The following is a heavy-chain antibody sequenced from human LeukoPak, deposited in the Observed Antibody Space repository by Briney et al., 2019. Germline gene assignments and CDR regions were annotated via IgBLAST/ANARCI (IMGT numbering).Heavy chain of an antibody. CDR2: IYHSGST. V-gene: IGHV4-4*02. D-gene: IGHD4/OR15-4a*01. J-gene: IGHJ5*02. CDR3: ARNGAAGAWFWFDP. CDR1: GGSISSSNW. Sequence: SETLSLTCAVSGGSISSSNWWSWVRQPPGKGLEWIGEIYHSGSTNYNPSLKSRVTISVDTSKNQFSLRLSSVTAADTAVYYCARNGAAGAWFWFDPWGQGTLVTVSS.